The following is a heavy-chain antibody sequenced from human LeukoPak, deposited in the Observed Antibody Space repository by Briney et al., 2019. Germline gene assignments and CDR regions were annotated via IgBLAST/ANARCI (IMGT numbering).Heavy chain of an antibody. V-gene: IGHV4-4*09. D-gene: IGHD2-21*01. Sequence: SETLSLTCTVSGVSISSYYLSWIRQPPGKGLEWIWYIYTSGSTKYNPSIESRVTISVATSKNQFSLKLSSVTAADTAVYYCATTGGDSPDAFDIWGQGTMVTVSS. CDR2: IYTSGST. CDR3: ATTGGDSPDAFDI. CDR1: GVSISSYY. J-gene: IGHJ3*02.